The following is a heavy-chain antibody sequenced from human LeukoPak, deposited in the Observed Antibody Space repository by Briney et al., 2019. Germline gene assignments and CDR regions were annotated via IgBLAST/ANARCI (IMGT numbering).Heavy chain of an antibody. Sequence: GASVKVSCKASGYTFTGYYMHWVRQAPGQGLEWMGWINPNSGGTNYAQKFQGRVTMTRDTSISTAYMELSRLRSDDTAVYYCARALTGTPRGTFDYWGQGTLVTVSS. J-gene: IGHJ4*02. V-gene: IGHV1-2*02. CDR2: INPNSGGT. CDR1: GYTFTGYY. CDR3: ARALTGTPRGTFDY. D-gene: IGHD1-20*01.